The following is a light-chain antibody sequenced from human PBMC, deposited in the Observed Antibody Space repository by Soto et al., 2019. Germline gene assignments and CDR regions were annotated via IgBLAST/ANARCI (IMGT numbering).Light chain of an antibody. V-gene: IGLV2-23*02. CDR3: CSYAGSSTYV. CDR1: SSDVGSYNL. J-gene: IGLJ1*01. CDR2: EVN. Sequence: QSALAQPASVSGSPGQSITISCTGTSSDVGSYNLVSWYQQHPGKAPKLMIYEVNKRPSGVSSRFSGSKSGNTASLTISGLQAEDEAEYYCCSYAGSSTYVFGTGTKLTVL.